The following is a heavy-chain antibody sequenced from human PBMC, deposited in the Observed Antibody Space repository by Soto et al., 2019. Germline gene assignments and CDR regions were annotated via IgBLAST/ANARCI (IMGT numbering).Heavy chain of an antibody. V-gene: IGHV4-59*01. Sequence: QVQLQESGPGLVKPSETLSLTCTVSGVSITDYHWSWIRQSPGRGLEWIGYIFSRGTPNYNPSLKSRVTISVDTSRNQFSLKLKSLTAADTGMYFCAKRFGDYVGWFDPWGQGALVIVSS. CDR1: GVSITDYH. CDR3: AKRFGDYVGWFDP. CDR2: IFSRGTP. D-gene: IGHD4-17*01. J-gene: IGHJ5*02.